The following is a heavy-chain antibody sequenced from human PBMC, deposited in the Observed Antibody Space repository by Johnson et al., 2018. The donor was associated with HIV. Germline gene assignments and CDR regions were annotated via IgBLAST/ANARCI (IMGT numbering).Heavy chain of an antibody. Sequence: EVHLVESGGGVVRPGGSLRLSCAASGFTFDDHGMSWVRQVPGKGLEWVSGISGSGSPTEYADSVKGRFTISRDNAKNSLYLQMNSLRAEDTAVYYCARDYSKGDAFDIWGQGTMVTVSS. CDR3: ARDYSKGDAFDI. CDR1: GFTFDDHG. CDR2: ISGSGSPT. V-gene: IGHV3-20*04. J-gene: IGHJ3*02. D-gene: IGHD1-26*01.